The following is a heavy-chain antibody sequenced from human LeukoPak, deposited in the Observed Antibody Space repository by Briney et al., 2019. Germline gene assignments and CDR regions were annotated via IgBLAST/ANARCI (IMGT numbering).Heavy chain of an antibody. CDR3: ARDLVGATNY. J-gene: IGHJ4*02. CDR2: INGDGSST. D-gene: IGHD1-26*01. V-gene: IGHV3-74*01. Sequence: GGSLRLSCAASGFTFSSYWMHWVRHAPGKGLVWVSRINGDGSSTSYADSVKGRFTISRDNAKNTLYLQMNSLRAEDTAVYYCARDLVGATNYWGQGTLVTVSS. CDR1: GFTFSSYW.